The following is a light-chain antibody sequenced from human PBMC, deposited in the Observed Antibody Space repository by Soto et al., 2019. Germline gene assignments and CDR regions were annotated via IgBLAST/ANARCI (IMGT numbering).Light chain of an antibody. CDR1: SSDVGGYNY. CDR3: SSYTSSSTRV. V-gene: IGLV2-14*01. CDR2: EVS. Sequence: QSVLTQPASVSGSPGQSITISCTGTSSDVGGYNYVSWYQQHPGKAPKLIIYEVSNRPSGVSNRFSGSKSGNTASLTISGLQAEDEAAYYCSSYTSSSTRVLGNGTKVTV. J-gene: IGLJ1*01.